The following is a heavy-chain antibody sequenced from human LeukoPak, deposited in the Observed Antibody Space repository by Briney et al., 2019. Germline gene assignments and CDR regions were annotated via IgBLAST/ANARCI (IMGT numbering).Heavy chain of an antibody. J-gene: IGHJ3*02. Sequence: SETLSLTCTVCGGSISSYYWSWIRQPPGKGLEWSGYIYYSGSTNYNPSLKSRVTISVDTSKNQFSLKLSSVTAADTAVYYCARGRNYYDSSDYYEGDAFDIWGQGTVVTVSS. CDR2: IYYSGST. V-gene: IGHV4-59*01. CDR1: GGSISSYY. CDR3: ARGRNYYDSSDYYEGDAFDI. D-gene: IGHD3-22*01.